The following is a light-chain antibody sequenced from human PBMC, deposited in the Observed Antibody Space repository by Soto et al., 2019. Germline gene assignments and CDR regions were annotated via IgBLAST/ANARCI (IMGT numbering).Light chain of an antibody. CDR3: QQRSNWPPKYT. J-gene: IGKJ2*01. V-gene: IGKV3-11*01. CDR2: DAS. Sequence: EIVLTQSPATLSLSPGERATLSCRASQSFSSYLAWYQQKPGQAPRLLIYDASNRATGIPARFSGSGSGTEFTLTISSLEPEDFAVYYCQQRSNWPPKYTFGQGTKLEIK. CDR1: QSFSSY.